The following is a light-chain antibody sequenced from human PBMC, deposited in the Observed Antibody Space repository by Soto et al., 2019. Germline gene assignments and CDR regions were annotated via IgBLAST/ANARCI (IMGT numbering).Light chain of an antibody. CDR1: SSDDGGYNY. V-gene: IGLV2-14*01. Sequence: QSALTQPASVSWTPGQSVTISCTGTSSDDGGYNYVSWYQQHPGKAPKFMIYDVSNRPSGVSNRFSGSKSGNTASLTISGLQAEDEADYYCSSYTTSNTRQIVFGTGTKVTVL. J-gene: IGLJ1*01. CDR2: DVS. CDR3: SSYTTSNTRQIV.